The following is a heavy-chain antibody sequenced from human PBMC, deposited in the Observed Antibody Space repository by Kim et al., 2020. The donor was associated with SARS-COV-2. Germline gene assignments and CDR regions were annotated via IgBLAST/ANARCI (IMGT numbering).Heavy chain of an antibody. CDR1: GFTFSSYA. CDR2: ISYDGSNK. J-gene: IGHJ5*02. Sequence: GGSLRLSCAASGFTFSSYAMHWVRQAPGKGLEWVAVISYDGSNKYYADSVKGRFTISRDNSKNTLYLQMNSLRAEDTAVYYCARGAHGGWFDPWGQGTLVTVSS. D-gene: IGHD3-10*01. V-gene: IGHV3-30-3*01. CDR3: ARGAHGGWFDP.